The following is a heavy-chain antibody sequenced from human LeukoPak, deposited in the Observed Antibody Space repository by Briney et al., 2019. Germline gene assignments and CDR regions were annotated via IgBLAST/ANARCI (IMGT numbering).Heavy chain of an antibody. Sequence: GSLRLSCAASGFTFSSYAMSWVRQAPGKGLEWIGIIYHSGRTDYNPPLKSRVTISEDTSKNQFSLKLSSVTAADTAVYYCARAFRGIFGVFEAFDIWGQGTMVTVSS. CDR1: GFTFSSYA. CDR2: IYHSGRT. CDR3: ARAFRGIFGVFEAFDI. V-gene: IGHV4-38-2*01. J-gene: IGHJ3*02. D-gene: IGHD3-3*01.